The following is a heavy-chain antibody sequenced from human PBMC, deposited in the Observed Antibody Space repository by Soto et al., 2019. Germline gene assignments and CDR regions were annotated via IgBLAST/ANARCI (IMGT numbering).Heavy chain of an antibody. CDR3: PSNTFPWSCSGGNCSSLGGADS. J-gene: IGHJ4*02. V-gene: IGHV3-23*01. Sequence: GSLRLSCAASGFTFSSYSMTWVRQARGTGLEWVSGIIGSGGTKYYADSVRGRVSISRDNSQNTLYLQIRSLPADNTTIYYCPSNTFPWSCSGGNCSSLGGADSWRLGTLVTVCS. D-gene: IGHD2-15*01. CDR1: GFTFSSYS. CDR2: IIGSGGTK.